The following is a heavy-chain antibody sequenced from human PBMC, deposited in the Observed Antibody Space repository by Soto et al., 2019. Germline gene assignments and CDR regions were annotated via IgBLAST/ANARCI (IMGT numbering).Heavy chain of an antibody. D-gene: IGHD6-13*01. CDR3: ARDGPAAATGNRLDS. V-gene: IGHV4-31*01. Sequence: QVQLQESGPGLVKPSQTLSLTCTVSGGSISSGGFYWSWIRQHTGKGLEWIGYLYYSGNTYYNPSLKSPVSISVDTAKKQLSLKLSSVTAADTSEYYCARDGPAAATGNRLDSWGQGTLVTVSS. J-gene: IGHJ5*01. CDR1: GGSISSGGFY. CDR2: LYYSGNT.